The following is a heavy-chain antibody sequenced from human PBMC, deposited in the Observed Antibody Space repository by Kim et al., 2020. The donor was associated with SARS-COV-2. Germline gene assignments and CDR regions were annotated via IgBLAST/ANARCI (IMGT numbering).Heavy chain of an antibody. CDR1: GGSISSSSYY. CDR3: ASPNTRPVVPAASTNWYFDL. D-gene: IGHD2-2*01. Sequence: SETLSLTCTVSGGSISSSSYYWGWIRQPPGKGLEWIGSIYYSGSTYYNPSLKSRVTISVDTSKNQFSLKLSSVTAADTAVYYCASPNTRPVVPAASTNWYFDLWGRGTLVTVSS. CDR2: IYYSGST. J-gene: IGHJ2*01. V-gene: IGHV4-39*01.